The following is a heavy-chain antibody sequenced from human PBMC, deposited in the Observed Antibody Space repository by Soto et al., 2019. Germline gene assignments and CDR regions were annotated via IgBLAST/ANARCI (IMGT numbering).Heavy chain of an antibody. CDR3: AKDIGGGGSSTPERYYYYMDV. Sequence: EVQLVESGGGLVQPGRSLRLSCAASGFTFDDYAMHWVRQAPGKSLEWVSGISWNSGSIGYADSVKGRFTISRDNAKNSLYLQMNSLRAEDTALYYCAKDIGGGGSSTPERYYYYMDVWGKGTTVTVSS. J-gene: IGHJ6*03. CDR1: GFTFDDYA. CDR2: ISWNSGSI. D-gene: IGHD2-2*01. V-gene: IGHV3-9*01.